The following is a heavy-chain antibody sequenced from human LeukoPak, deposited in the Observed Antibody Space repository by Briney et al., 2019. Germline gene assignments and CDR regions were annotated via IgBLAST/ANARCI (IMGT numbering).Heavy chain of an antibody. V-gene: IGHV3-7*03. J-gene: IGHJ4*02. CDR2: IKEDGSQK. CDR3: ARDSGWFRFDY. Sequence: GGSLRLSCAASGFTFSSFWMTWVRQAPGKGLEWVANIKEDGSQKYYVDSVRGRFTISRDNAKNSLFLQTNSLRADDTAVYYCARDSGWFRFDYWGQGTLVTVSS. CDR1: GFTFSSFW. D-gene: IGHD6-13*01.